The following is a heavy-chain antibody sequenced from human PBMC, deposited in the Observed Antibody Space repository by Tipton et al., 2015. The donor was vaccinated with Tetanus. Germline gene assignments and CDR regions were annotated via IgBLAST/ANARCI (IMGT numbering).Heavy chain of an antibody. Sequence: QLVQSGGEVKKPGESLKISCKGSGYIFTNYWIGWVRQKPGKGLEWMGIIYPGDSDTRYSPSFQRQVTISVDKSINTAYLQWSSLKASDTSMFYCARAHCTDGVCNFDFWGQGALVTVAS. CDR3: ARAHCTDGVCNFDF. D-gene: IGHD2-8*01. CDR1: GYIFTNYW. CDR2: IYPGDSDT. V-gene: IGHV5-51*01. J-gene: IGHJ4*02.